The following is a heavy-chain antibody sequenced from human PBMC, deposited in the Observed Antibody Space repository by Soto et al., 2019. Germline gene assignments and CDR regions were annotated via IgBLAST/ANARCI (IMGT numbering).Heavy chain of an antibody. D-gene: IGHD1-26*01. CDR2: ISYDGSNK. CDR3: AKELYSGSDAPFDY. V-gene: IGHV3-30*18. CDR1: GFTFSSYG. J-gene: IGHJ4*02. Sequence: QVQLVESGGGVVQPGRSLRLSCAASGFTFSSYGMHWVRQAPGKGLEWVAVISYDGSNKYYADSVKGRFTISRDNSKNTLYLQMNSLTAEDTAMYYCAKELYSGSDAPFDYWGQGTLVTVSS.